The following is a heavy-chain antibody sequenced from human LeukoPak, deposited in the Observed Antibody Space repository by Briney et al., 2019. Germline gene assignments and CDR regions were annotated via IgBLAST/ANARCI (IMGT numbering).Heavy chain of an antibody. Sequence: TGGSLRLSCAASGFTFSSFAMHWVRQAPGKGLEWVAVISYDGSKRYYADSVKGRFTISRDNSKNTLSLQMNSLRAEDTAVYYCARSSPDRPGDFYWGQGTLVTVSS. CDR3: ARSSPDRPGDFY. CDR2: ISYDGSKR. V-gene: IGHV3-30-3*01. D-gene: IGHD2-21*01. CDR1: GFTFSSFA. J-gene: IGHJ4*02.